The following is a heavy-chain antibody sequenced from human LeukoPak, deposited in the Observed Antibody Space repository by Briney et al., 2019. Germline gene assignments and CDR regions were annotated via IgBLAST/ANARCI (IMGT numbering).Heavy chain of an antibody. Sequence: KPGGSLRLSCAASGFTLSNAWMSWVRQAPGKGLEWVGRIKSKTDGGTTDYAAPVKGRFTISRDDSKNTLYLQMNSLRAEDMAVYYCASGIAVAINWGQGTLVTVSS. V-gene: IGHV3-15*01. CDR1: GFTLSNAW. CDR2: IKSKTDGGTT. J-gene: IGHJ4*02. D-gene: IGHD6-19*01. CDR3: ASGIAVAIN.